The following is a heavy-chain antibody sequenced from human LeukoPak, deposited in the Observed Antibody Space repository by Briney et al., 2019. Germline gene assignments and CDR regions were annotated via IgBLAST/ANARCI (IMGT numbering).Heavy chain of an antibody. CDR3: GRGIQSFDP. CDR1: GYTFTAYY. Sequence: GASVKVSCKASGYTFTAYYVHWVRQAPGQGLEWMGRINPKSGDTNYAQKFQDRVTMTRDTSMSTAYMEISRLRYDDTAVYYCGRGIQSFDPWGQGTLVTVSS. V-gene: IGHV1-2*06. CDR2: INPKSGDT. J-gene: IGHJ5*02.